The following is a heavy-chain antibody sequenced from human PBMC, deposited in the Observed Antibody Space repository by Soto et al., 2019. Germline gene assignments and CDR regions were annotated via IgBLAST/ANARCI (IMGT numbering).Heavy chain of an antibody. CDR1: GGSFSGYY. CDR3: ARDPSYGSGSPHPDD. Sequence: SETLSLTCAVYGGSFSGYYWSRIRQPPGKGLEWIGEINHSGSTNYNPSLKSRVTISVDTSKNQFSLKLSSVTAADTAVYYCARDPSYGSGSPHPDDWGQGTLVTVSS. J-gene: IGHJ4*02. CDR2: INHSGST. V-gene: IGHV4-34*01. D-gene: IGHD3-10*01.